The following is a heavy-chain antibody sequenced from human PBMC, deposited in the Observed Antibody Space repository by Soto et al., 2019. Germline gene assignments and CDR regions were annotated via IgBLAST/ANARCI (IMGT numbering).Heavy chain of an antibody. CDR2: ISGSGGST. V-gene: IGHV3-23*01. CDR1: GFTFSSYA. Sequence: EVQLLESGGGLVQPGGSLRLSCAASGFTFSSYAMSWVRQAPGKGLEWVSAISGSGGSTYYADSVKGRFTISRDNSKNTLDLQMNSLRAEDTAVYYCANMITFGGVIVTPVDYWGQGTLVTVSS. J-gene: IGHJ4*02. D-gene: IGHD3-16*02. CDR3: ANMITFGGVIVTPVDY.